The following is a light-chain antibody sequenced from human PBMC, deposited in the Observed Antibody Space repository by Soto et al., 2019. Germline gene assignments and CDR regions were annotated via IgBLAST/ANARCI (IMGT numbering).Light chain of an antibody. CDR2: EAS. CDR1: QDIRNH. CDR3: QQYHNLPPSIT. Sequence: DIQMTQSPSSLSASVGDRVTITCQASQDIRNHLNWHQQKPGKAPKLLIYEASNLETGVPSRFSGGGSGTDFTFSISSLQPEDVATYYCQQYHNLPPSITFGQGTRLDIK. J-gene: IGKJ5*01. V-gene: IGKV1-33*01.